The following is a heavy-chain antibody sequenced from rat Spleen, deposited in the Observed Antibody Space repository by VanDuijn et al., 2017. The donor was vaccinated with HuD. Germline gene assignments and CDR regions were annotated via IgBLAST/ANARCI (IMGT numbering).Heavy chain of an antibody. CDR2: INTGSGGT. CDR1: GHTFTSYD. D-gene: IGHD1-2*01. V-gene: IGHV1-57*01. CDR3: ARPPRYYYSSYYYVMDA. Sequence: QVQLQQSGAELAKPGSSVKISCKASGHTFTSYDISWIKQTTGQGLEYIGYINTGSGGTYYNEKFKGKATLTVDKSSSTAFMQLSSLTPEDTAVYYCARPPRYYYSSYYYVMDAWGQGASVTVSS. J-gene: IGHJ4*01.